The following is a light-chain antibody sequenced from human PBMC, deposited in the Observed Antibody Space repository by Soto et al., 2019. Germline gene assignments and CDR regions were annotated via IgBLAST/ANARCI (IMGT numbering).Light chain of an antibody. CDR2: EVS. Sequence: QSALTQPASVSGSPGRSITISCTGTSSDVGGYDYVSWYQLHPGKAPKLMVFEVSNRPSGVSYRFSGSKSGNTASLTISGLQAEDEADYFCSSYSISTAYLFGTGTKATVL. J-gene: IGLJ1*01. CDR3: SSYSISTAYL. V-gene: IGLV2-14*01. CDR1: SSDVGGYDY.